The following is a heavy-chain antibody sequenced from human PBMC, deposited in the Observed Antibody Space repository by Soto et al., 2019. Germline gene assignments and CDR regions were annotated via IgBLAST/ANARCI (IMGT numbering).Heavy chain of an antibody. J-gene: IGHJ4*02. Sequence: GGSLRLACAASGFTFDEYAMHWVRQPPGKGLEWVSLISWDGSNRYYADSVQGRFTISRDNSKYSLYLEMNSLRPEDTALYYCAKDISRGPTQNYDFWSGPDYWGQGNLVTVSS. CDR3: AKDISRGPTQNYDFWSGPDY. CDR1: GFTFDEYA. V-gene: IGHV3-43D*04. CDR2: ISWDGSNR. D-gene: IGHD3-3*01.